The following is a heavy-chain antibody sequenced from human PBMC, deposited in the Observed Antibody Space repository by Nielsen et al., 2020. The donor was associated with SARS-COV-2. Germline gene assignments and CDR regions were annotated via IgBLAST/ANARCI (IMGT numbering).Heavy chain of an antibody. CDR3: TRDLHDY. V-gene: IGHV3-7*03. J-gene: IGHJ4*02. CDR2: INAGGSQK. Sequence: GESLKISCATSGFTFDDYAMHWVRQAPGKGLEWVATINAGGSQKFHVDSVRGRFTISRDVTENSLYLQMNNLRAEDTAIYYCTRDLHDYWGQGTLVTVSS. CDR1: GFTFDDYA.